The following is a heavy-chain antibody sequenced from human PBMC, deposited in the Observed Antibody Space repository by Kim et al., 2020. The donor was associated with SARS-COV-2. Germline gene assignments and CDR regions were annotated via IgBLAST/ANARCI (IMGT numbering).Heavy chain of an antibody. CDR2: INAGNGNT. J-gene: IGHJ4*02. Sequence: ASVKVSCKASGYTFTSYAMHWVRQAPGQRLEWMGWINAGNGNTKYSPKFQGRVTITRDTSASTAYMELSSLRSEDTAVYYCARGIGGYSYGGLDYWGQGTLVTVSS. V-gene: IGHV1-3*01. CDR3: ARGIGGYSYGGLDY. D-gene: IGHD5-18*01. CDR1: GYTFTSYA.